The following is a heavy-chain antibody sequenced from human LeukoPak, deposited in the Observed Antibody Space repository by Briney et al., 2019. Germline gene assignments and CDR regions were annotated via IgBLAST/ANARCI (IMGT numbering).Heavy chain of an antibody. J-gene: IGHJ4*01. CDR3: ARGWINLDY. V-gene: IGHV4-4*07. D-gene: IGHD5-12*01. CDR1: GHSISSYY. Sequence: SETLSLTCSVSGHSISSYYWRWIPQPAGRGLELIGRIHTRGSTNYNPSLKSRATMSVDTSKNQFSLNLSSVTAADTAVYYCARGWINLDYWGHGTLVTVSS. CDR2: IHTRGST.